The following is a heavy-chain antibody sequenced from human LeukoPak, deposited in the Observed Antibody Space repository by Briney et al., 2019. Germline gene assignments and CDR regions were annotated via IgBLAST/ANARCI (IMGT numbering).Heavy chain of an antibody. V-gene: IGHV3-74*01. Sequence: GGSLRLSCAASGFTFSSYWMHWVRQGPGKGLVWVSRISTDGSSTTYADSVKGRFTISRDNAKNTLYLQMNGLRAEDTAVYYCARGGNYYDSNGHYYGGPLYYFDFWGQGTLVTVSS. CDR1: GFTFSSYW. D-gene: IGHD3-22*01. J-gene: IGHJ4*02. CDR3: ARGGNYYDSNGHYYGGPLYYFDF. CDR2: ISTDGSST.